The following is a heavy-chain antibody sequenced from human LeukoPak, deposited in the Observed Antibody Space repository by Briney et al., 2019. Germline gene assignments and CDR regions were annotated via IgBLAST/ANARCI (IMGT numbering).Heavy chain of an antibody. CDR1: GFTFSSYA. CDR3: ARDDITMVRGAPHYYYMDV. CDR2: IYYSGST. D-gene: IGHD3-10*01. J-gene: IGHJ6*03. V-gene: IGHV4-39*07. Sequence: GSLRLSCAASGFTFSSYAMSWVRQAPGKGLEWIGSIYYSGSTYYNPSLKSRVTISVDTSKNQFSLKLSSVTAADTAVYYCARDDITMVRGAPHYYYMDVWGKGTTVTVSS.